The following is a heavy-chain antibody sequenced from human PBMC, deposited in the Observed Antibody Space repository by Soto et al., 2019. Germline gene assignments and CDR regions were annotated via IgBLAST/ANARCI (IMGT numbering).Heavy chain of an antibody. Sequence: QVQLVQSGAEVKKPGASVKVSCKASGYTFTGYYMHWVRQAPGQGLEWMGWINPNSGGTNYAQKFQGWVTMTRDTSISTAYMEQSRLRSDDTAVYYCVVGDSNSSGGTGPDIWGQGTMVTVSS. D-gene: IGHD2-8*02. V-gene: IGHV1-2*04. J-gene: IGHJ3*02. CDR3: VVGDSNSSGGTGPDI. CDR2: INPNSGGT. CDR1: GYTFTGYY.